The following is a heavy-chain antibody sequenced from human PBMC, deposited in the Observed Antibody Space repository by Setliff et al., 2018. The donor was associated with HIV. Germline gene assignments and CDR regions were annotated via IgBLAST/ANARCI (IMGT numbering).Heavy chain of an antibody. D-gene: IGHD2-21*01. V-gene: IGHV4-39*01. CDR1: GGSIRSSSSY. CDR3: ARPRLRGSGAFDI. J-gene: IGHJ3*02. Sequence: ASETLSLTCTVSGGSIRSSSSYWGWIRQPPGKGLEWIGIIYYSGSTYYKPSLKSRVTISVGTSKNQFSLKLSSVTAADTAVYYCARPRLRGSGAFDIWGPGTMVTVSS. CDR2: IYYSGST.